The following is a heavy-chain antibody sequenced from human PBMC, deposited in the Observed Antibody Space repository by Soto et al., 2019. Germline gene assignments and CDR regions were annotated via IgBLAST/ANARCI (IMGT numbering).Heavy chain of an antibody. J-gene: IGHJ6*02. CDR2: ISYDGSNK. D-gene: IGHD2-21*02. CDR1: GSTFSSYA. CDR3: ARGSSTPIDFYYYGMDV. Sequence: GGSLRLSCAASGSTFSSYAMHWVRQAPGKGLEWVAVISYDGSNKYYADSVKGRFTISRDNSKNTLYLQMNSLRAEDTAVYYCARGSSTPIDFYYYGMDVWGQGTTVTVSS. V-gene: IGHV3-30-3*01.